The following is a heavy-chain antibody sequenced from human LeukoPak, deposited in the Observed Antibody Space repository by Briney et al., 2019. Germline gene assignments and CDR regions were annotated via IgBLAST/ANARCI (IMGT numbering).Heavy chain of an antibody. CDR2: ISSSSSYI. V-gene: IGHV3-21*01. J-gene: IGHJ3*02. CDR3: AGRILATDAFDI. D-gene: IGHD2-15*01. CDR1: GFTFSSYS. Sequence: PGGSLRLSYAASGFTFSSYSMNWVRQAPGKGLEWVSSISSSSSYIYYADSVKGRFTISRDNAKNSLYLQMNSLRAEDTAVYYCAGRILATDAFDIWGQGTMVTVSS.